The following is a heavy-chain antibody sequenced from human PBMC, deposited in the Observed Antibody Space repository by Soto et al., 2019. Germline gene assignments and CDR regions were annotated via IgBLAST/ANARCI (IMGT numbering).Heavy chain of an antibody. J-gene: IGHJ6*04. D-gene: IGHD3-3*01. Sequence: PVESLKISCKGSGYSFSTHWIGWVRQMPGKGLEWIGIIYPGDSDTRYSPSFQGQVTISADTSISTAYLQLSGLKASDTAMYYCAKNKTFWIELPGYYNMDVGGKGPTVTVSP. CDR1: GYSFSTHW. CDR3: AKNKTFWIELPGYYNMDV. CDR2: IYPGDSDT. V-gene: IGHV5-51*01.